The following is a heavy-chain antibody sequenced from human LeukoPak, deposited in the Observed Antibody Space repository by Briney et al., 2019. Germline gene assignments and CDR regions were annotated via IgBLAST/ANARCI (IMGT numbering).Heavy chain of an antibody. CDR2: IYYSGCT. V-gene: IGHV4-59*08. CDR3: ARHEGYKYSSGWYYLGY. D-gene: IGHD6-19*01. J-gene: IGHJ4*02. CDR1: GGSISSYY. Sequence: PSETLSLTCTVSGGSISSYYWSWIRQPPGKGLEWIGYIYYSGCTNYNPSLKSRVTISVDTSKNQFSLKLSSVTAADTAVYYCARHEGYKYSSGWYYLGYWGQGTLVTVSS.